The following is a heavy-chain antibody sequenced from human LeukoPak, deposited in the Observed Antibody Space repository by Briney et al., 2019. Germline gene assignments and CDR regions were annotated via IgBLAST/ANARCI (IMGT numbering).Heavy chain of an antibody. J-gene: IGHJ6*02. CDR2: IIPIFGTA. Sequence: SVKVSCKASGGTFSSYAISWVRQAPGQGLEWMGGIIPIFGTANYAQKFQGRVTITADESTSTAYMELSSLRSEDTAVYYCGVVPAATLGHYYYYGMDVWGQGTTVTVSS. V-gene: IGHV1-69*13. CDR3: GVVPAATLGHYYYYGMDV. CDR1: GGTFSSYA. D-gene: IGHD2-2*01.